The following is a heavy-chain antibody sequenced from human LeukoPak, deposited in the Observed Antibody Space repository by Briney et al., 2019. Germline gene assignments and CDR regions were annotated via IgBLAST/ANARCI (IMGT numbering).Heavy chain of an antibody. CDR2: MNSCSSYR. Sequence: WGSLTLSCAASGFTFSSGGNNWSCQRQGPGQGLVSSMNSCSSYRTYADSAKGRFTTTRVNAKNTLFLQMLSLIADATTACYFVRDGDNWLLYYFGYGGQGTLVTVSS. CDR1: GFTFSSGG. CDR3: VRDGDNWLLYYFGY. V-gene: IGHV3-21*01. D-gene: IGHD1-20*01. J-gene: IGHJ4*02.